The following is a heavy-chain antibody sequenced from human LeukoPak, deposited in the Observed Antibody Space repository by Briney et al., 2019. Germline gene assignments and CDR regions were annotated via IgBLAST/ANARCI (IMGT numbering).Heavy chain of an antibody. J-gene: IGHJ4*02. CDR2: FYVGGAT. D-gene: IGHD5-24*01. V-gene: IGHV3-53*01. CDR3: ARGDGYNFFDY. Sequence: GGSLRLSCAVSGFSVTNNCMSWVRQAPGKGLEWVSVFYVGGATYYADSVKGRFTISRDNSENALYLQTKSLRAEDTAVYYCARGDGYNFFDYWGQGTLVTVSS. CDR1: GFSVTNNC.